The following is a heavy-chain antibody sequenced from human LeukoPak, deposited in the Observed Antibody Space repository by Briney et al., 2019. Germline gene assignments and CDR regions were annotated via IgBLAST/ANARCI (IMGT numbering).Heavy chain of an antibody. CDR2: INHSGVT. V-gene: IGHV4-34*01. J-gene: IGHJ4*02. CDR3: ARGLGLSRANYFDF. CDR1: GGSFSGYY. Sequence: SETLSLTCAVCGGSFSGYYWSWIRQSPGKRLHWIGEINHSGVTDYNPSLESRVTISVDTSKSQFSLKLNSVTAADTAVYYCARGLGLSRANYFDFWGQGILVTVSS. D-gene: IGHD3-16*01.